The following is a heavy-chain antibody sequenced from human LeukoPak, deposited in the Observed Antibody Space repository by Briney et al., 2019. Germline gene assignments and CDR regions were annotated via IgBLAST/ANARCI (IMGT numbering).Heavy chain of an antibody. V-gene: IGHV1-46*01. D-gene: IGHD1-1*01. J-gene: IGHJ6*02. CDR3: ARALGRDDIYYYYGMDV. Sequence: GASVKVSCKASGYTFTSYLMHWVRQAPGQGLEWMGIIDPSGVTTSYAQRFQGRVTMTRDTSTSTVYMELSSLRSEDTAVYYCARALGRDDIYYYYGMDVWGQGTTVTVSS. CDR2: IDPSGVTT. CDR1: GYTFTSYL.